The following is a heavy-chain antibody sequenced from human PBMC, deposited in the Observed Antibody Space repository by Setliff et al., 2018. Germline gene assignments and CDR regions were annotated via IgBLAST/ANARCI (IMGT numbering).Heavy chain of an antibody. CDR2: IYHTGIT. D-gene: IGHD2-2*01. CDR3: VRTFNGSPADR. J-gene: IGHJ5*02. CDR1: GDSINTPTYH. V-gene: IGHV4-39*01. Sequence: SETLSLTCTVSGDSINTPTYHWGWVRQPPRKGLEWIGLIYHTGITYYNPSLKSRVTISEDMSENQISLKLNPVTAADTAVYYCVRTFNGSPADRWGQGTLVTVSS.